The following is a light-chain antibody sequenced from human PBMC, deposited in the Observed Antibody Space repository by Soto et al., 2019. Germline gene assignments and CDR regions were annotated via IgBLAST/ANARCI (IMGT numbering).Light chain of an antibody. CDR2: EVN. J-gene: IGLJ2*01. V-gene: IGLV2-8*01. CDR3: SSYAGTNSFI. CDR1: SSDVGGYDY. Sequence: QSALTQPPSASGSPGESVTISCTGTSSDVGGYDYVSWYQQHPGKAPKLMIYEVNKRPSGVPDRFSGSKSGNTASLTVPGLQAEDEADYYCSSYAGTNSFIFGAGTKLTVL.